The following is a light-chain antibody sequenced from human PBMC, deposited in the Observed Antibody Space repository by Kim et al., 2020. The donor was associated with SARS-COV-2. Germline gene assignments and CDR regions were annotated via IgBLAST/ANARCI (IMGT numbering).Light chain of an antibody. V-gene: IGLV3-19*01. J-gene: IGLJ3*02. CDR2: GKN. CDR3: NSRDSSGNHWV. Sequence: SSELTQDPAVSVALGQTVRITCQGDSLRSYYASWYQQKPGQAPVLVIYGKNNRPSGIPDRFSGSRSGNTAPLTITGAQAEAEADYYCNSRDSSGNHWVSG. CDR1: SLRSYY.